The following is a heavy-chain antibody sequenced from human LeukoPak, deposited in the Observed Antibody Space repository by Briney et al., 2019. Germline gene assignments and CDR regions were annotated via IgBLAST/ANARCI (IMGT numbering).Heavy chain of an antibody. CDR3: LGYCSGGRCYSGGH. V-gene: IGHV3-23*01. CDR2: VSTSGGST. CDR1: GFTFSTYA. D-gene: IGHD2-15*01. J-gene: IGHJ4*02. Sequence: GGSLRLSCAASGFTFSTYAMSWVRQAPGKGLEWVSTVSTSGGSTYYADSVKGRFAISRDNSKNTQYLQMNSLRAEDTAIYYCLGYCSGGRCYSGGHWGQGTLVTVSS.